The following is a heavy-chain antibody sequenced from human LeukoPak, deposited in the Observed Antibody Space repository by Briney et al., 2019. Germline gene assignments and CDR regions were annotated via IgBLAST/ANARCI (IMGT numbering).Heavy chain of an antibody. CDR2: INPNSGGT. CDR3: ERVGGFPPYYYGSGSYPGWFDP. Sequence: ASVKVSCKASGYTFNGFYLHWVRQAPGQGLEWMGWINPNSGGTNYAQKFQGRVTMTRDTSISTAYMELSRLRSDDTAVYYCERVGGFPPYYYGSGSYPGWFDPWGQGTLVTVSS. D-gene: IGHD3-10*01. J-gene: IGHJ5*02. V-gene: IGHV1-2*02. CDR1: GYTFNGFY.